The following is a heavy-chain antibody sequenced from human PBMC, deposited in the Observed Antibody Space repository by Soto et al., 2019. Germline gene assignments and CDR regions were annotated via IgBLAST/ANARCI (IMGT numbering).Heavy chain of an antibody. CDR2: IYYSGNT. CDR1: GGSMTNYY. CDR3: ARPFDI. J-gene: IGHJ3*02. Sequence: TLSLTCTVSGGSMTNYYWSWIRQPPGKGLEWIGYIYYSGNTNYNSSFKSRVTISIDRSKNQYSLQLSSVTAADTAVYYCARPFDIWGQGTMVTVSS. V-gene: IGHV4-59*08.